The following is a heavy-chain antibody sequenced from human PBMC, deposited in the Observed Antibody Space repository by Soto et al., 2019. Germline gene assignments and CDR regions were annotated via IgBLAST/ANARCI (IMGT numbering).Heavy chain of an antibody. CDR3: ARGRYYDFWSGYFPGYDYYGMDV. J-gene: IGHJ6*02. V-gene: IGHV1-8*01. Sequence: ASVKVSCKASGYTFTSYDINWVRQATGQGLEWMGWMNPNSGNTGYAQKFQGRVTMTRNTSISTAYTELSSLRSEDTAVYYCARGRYYDFWSGYFPGYDYYGMDVWGQGTTVTVSS. CDR2: MNPNSGNT. D-gene: IGHD3-3*01. CDR1: GYTFTSYD.